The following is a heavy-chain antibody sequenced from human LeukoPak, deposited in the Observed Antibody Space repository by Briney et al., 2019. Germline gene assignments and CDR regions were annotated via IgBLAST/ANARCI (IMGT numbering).Heavy chain of an antibody. Sequence: SETLSLTCTVSGGSTNSYYWSWIRQPPGKGLEWVGYIYYSGSTNYKPSLKRRVTISVDTSKNQFSLKVSSVTAADTAVYYCASSRSSSGWSLIDYWGQGALVTVSS. CDR1: GGSTNSYY. J-gene: IGHJ4*02. V-gene: IGHV4-59*01. CDR3: ASSRSSSGWSLIDY. CDR2: IYYSGST. D-gene: IGHD6-19*01.